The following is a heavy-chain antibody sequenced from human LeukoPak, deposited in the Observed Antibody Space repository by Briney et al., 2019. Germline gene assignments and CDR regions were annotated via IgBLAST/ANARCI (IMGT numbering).Heavy chain of an antibody. Sequence: ASVKVSCKASGYTFTGYYMHWVRQAPGQGLEWMGWINPNSGGTNYAQKFQGRVTMTRDTSISTAYMELSRLRSDDTAVYYCAREGDIVVVPAANPDGNWFDPWGQGTLVTVSS. J-gene: IGHJ5*02. D-gene: IGHD2-2*01. CDR2: INPNSGGT. CDR3: AREGDIVVVPAANPDGNWFDP. CDR1: GYTFTGYY. V-gene: IGHV1-2*02.